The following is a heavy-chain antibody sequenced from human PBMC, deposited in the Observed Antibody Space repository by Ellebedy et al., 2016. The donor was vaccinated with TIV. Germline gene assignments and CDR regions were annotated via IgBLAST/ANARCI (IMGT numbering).Heavy chain of an antibody. Sequence: AASVKVSCKASGYSFSTYDIHWVRQATGQGLEWMGWMNPKSGNTGYAQKFQGRVSMTSNSSINTAYMELSSLRFEDTAVYYCARGRGFLQGLEYWGQGSLVTVPS. V-gene: IGHV1-8*01. CDR1: GYSFSTYD. D-gene: IGHD2/OR15-2a*01. CDR3: ARGRGFLQGLEY. J-gene: IGHJ4*02. CDR2: MNPKSGNT.